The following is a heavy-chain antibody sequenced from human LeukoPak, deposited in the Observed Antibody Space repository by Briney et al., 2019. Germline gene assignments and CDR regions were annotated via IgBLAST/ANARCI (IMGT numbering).Heavy chain of an antibody. D-gene: IGHD2-2*02. J-gene: IGHJ3*02. V-gene: IGHV3-21*01. CDR1: GFTFSSYT. CDR2: IGSSGSYI. CDR3: ASEYCTSTSCSTLGPDDAFDI. Sequence: GGSLRLSCAASGFTFSSYTMNWVRQAPGKGLEWVPSIGSSGSYIYYADSVRGRFTLSRDNAKNSLYLQMHSLGAEDTAVYYCASEYCTSTSCSTLGPDDAFDIWGQGTMVTVSS.